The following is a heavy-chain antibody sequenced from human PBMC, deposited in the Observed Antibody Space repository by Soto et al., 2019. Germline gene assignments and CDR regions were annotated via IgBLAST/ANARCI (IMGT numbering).Heavy chain of an antibody. Sequence: LETMPLTWSVACGSSSNHYWSWIRQPPGKGLEWIGYIYYSGGTNYNPSLKSRVTISVDTSKNQFSLKLSSVAAADTAVYYCARAYGGYADYWGQGALVTVSS. CDR2: IYYSGGT. CDR1: CGSSSNHY. D-gene: IGHD5-12*01. CDR3: ARAYGGYADY. J-gene: IGHJ4*02. V-gene: IGHV4-59*11.